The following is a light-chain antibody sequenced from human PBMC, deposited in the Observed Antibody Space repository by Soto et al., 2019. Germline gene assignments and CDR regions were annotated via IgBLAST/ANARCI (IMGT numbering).Light chain of an antibody. Sequence: EIVMTQSPATLSVSPGERDTLSCRASQNVSSNLAWYQQKPGQAPRLLIYGASTRATGIPARFSCSGSGTEFTLTISSLQSEDFAVYYCQQYNNWLTFGGGTKVDIK. J-gene: IGKJ4*01. CDR3: QQYNNWLT. CDR1: QNVSSN. V-gene: IGKV3-15*01. CDR2: GAS.